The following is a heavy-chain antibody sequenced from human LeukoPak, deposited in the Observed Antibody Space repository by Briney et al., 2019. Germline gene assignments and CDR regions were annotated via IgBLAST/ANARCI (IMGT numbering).Heavy chain of an antibody. CDR2: INPSGGST. CDR3: ARDSTSGWFDP. D-gene: IGHD2-2*01. J-gene: IGHJ5*02. CDR1: GYTFTSYY. V-gene: IGHV1-46*01. Sequence: VASVKVSCKASGYTFTSYYMHWVRQAPGQGLEGMGIINPSGGSTSYAQKFQGRVTMTRHMSTSTVYMELSSLRSEDTAVYYCARDSTSGWFDPWGQGTLVTVSS.